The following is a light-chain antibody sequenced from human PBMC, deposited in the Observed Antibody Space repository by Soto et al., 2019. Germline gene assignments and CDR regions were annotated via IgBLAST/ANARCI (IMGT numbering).Light chain of an antibody. CDR3: HQYNFWPT. CDR2: GTS. J-gene: IGKJ1*01. CDR1: QSVSSN. V-gene: IGKV3-15*01. Sequence: EIVMTQSPATLSVSPGERATLSCRASQSVSSNLAWYQQKPGQSPRLLIYGTSTRATGTPARFSGSGSGTEFTLTISSLQSEDFAVYYCHQYNFWPTFGQGTTVDIK.